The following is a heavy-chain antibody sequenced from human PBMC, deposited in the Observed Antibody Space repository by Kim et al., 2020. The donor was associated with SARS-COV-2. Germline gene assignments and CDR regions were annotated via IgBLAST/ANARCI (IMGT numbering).Heavy chain of an antibody. CDR2: MNPNSGNT. D-gene: IGHD3-9*01. CDR3: ARAGRYFDWLRTTLHRNWFDP. Sequence: ASVKVSCKASGYTFTSYDINWVRQATGQGLEWMGWMNPNSGNTGYAQKFQGRVTMTRNTSISTAYMELSSLRSEDTAVYYCARAGRYFDWLRTTLHRNWFDPWGQGTLVTVS. V-gene: IGHV1-8*01. J-gene: IGHJ5*02. CDR1: GYTFTSYD.